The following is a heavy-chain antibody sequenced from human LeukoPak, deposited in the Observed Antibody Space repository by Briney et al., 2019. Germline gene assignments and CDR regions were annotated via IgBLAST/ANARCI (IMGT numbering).Heavy chain of an antibody. Sequence: GGSLRLSCAASGFTFSSYAMSWVRQAPGKGLEWVANIKQDGSEKYYVDSVKGRFTISRDNAKNSLYLQMNSLRAEDTAVYYCARARGLPVIYYYYGMDVWGQGTTVTVSS. J-gene: IGHJ6*02. CDR2: IKQDGSEK. V-gene: IGHV3-7*01. CDR3: ARARGLPVIYYYYGMDV. CDR1: GFTFSSYA. D-gene: IGHD2-15*01.